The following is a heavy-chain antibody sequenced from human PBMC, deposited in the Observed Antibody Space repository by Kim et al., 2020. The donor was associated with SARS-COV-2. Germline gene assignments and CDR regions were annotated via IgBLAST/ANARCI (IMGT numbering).Heavy chain of an antibody. CDR2: IHYSGGT. J-gene: IGHJ4*02. CDR1: GDSLTSGGLY. Sequence: SETLSLTCAVSGDSLTSGGLYWSWIRQHPEHGLEWIGYIHYSGGTYSNPSLRSRINMSVDTSKKQFSLTLTSVTAADTAIYYCARVAVLGQDYFDYWGQG. D-gene: IGHD2-8*01. V-gene: IGHV4-31*11. CDR3: ARVAVLGQDYFDY.